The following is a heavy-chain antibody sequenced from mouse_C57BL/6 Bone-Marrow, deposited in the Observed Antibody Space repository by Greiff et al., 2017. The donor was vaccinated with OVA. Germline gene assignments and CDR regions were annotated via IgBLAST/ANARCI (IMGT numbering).Heavy chain of an antibody. J-gene: IGHJ2*01. CDR2: ISSGSSSI. CDR3: EREGGRVFDY. Sequence: DVHLVESGGGLVKPGGSLKLSCAASGFTFSDYGMHWVRQAPEKGLEWVAYISSGSSSIYYADTVKGRFTISRDNAKNTPFLQMTSMRSEDTAMYYCEREGGRVFDYWGQGTTLTVSS. D-gene: IGHD3-3*01. CDR1: GFTFSDYG. V-gene: IGHV5-17*01.